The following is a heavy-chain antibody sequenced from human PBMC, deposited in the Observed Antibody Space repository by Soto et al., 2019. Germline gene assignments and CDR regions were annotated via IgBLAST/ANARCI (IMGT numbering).Heavy chain of an antibody. CDR1: GGSISSSNW. D-gene: IGHD6-6*01. V-gene: IGHV4-4*02. Sequence: SETLSLTCAVSGGSISSSNWWSWVRQPPGKGLEWIGEIYHSGSTNYNPSLKSRVTISVDKSKNQFSLKLSSVTAADTAVYYCASLSSSIVRYYFDYWGQGTLVTSPQ. J-gene: IGHJ4*02. CDR2: IYHSGST. CDR3: ASLSSSIVRYYFDY.